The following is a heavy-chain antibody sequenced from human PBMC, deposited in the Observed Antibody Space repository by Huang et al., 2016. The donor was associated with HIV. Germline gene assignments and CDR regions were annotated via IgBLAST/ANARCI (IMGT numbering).Heavy chain of an antibody. D-gene: IGHD4-17*01. V-gene: IGHV5-51*01. CDR3: TSSVTTLGLDY. Sequence: EVQLVQSGAEVKQPGESLQFSCKASGYRFTSYWIGWVRQTPWKGLETVGSICPGDSDVSYSPSFHGHITISADESLTTTYLQWNSLKTSDTAMYFCTSSVTTLGLDYWGQGTLVAVSS. CDR2: ICPGDSDV. J-gene: IGHJ4*02. CDR1: GYRFTSYW.